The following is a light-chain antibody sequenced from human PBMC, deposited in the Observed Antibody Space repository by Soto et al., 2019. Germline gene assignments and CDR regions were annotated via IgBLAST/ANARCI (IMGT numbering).Light chain of an antibody. CDR3: QQYNSYPST. CDR2: DAS. J-gene: IGKJ2*01. V-gene: IGKV1-5*01. CDR1: QSISTW. Sequence: DIQMTQSPSTVSASVGDGVTITCRASQSISTWLAWYQQKPGNAPKLLIYDASTLESGVPSGFSGSGSGTEFTLTISSLQPDDVAIYYCQQYNSYPSTFGQGTKLEIK.